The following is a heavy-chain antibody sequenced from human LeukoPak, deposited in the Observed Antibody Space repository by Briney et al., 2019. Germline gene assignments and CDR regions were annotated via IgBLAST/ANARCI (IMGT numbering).Heavy chain of an antibody. CDR3: ARDLGYCSGGSCYHDWFDP. Sequence: SVKVSCKASGGTFSSYAISWVRQAPGQGLEWMGGIIPIFGTANYAQKFQGRVTITADESTSTACMELSSLRSEDTAVYYCARDLGYCSGGSCYHDWFDPWGQGTLVTVFS. J-gene: IGHJ5*02. CDR2: IIPIFGTA. CDR1: GGTFSSYA. D-gene: IGHD2-15*01. V-gene: IGHV1-69*13.